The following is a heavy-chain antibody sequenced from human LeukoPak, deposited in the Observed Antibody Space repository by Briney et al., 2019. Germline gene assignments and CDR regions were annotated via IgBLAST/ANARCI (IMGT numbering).Heavy chain of an antibody. CDR3: ARVTRIAAAGRPVRHYGMDV. J-gene: IGHJ6*02. CDR1: GYTFTGYY. V-gene: IGHV1-2*02. Sequence: ASVKVSCKASGYTFTGYYMHWVRQAPGQGLEWMGWINPNSGGTNYSQKFQGRVTMTRDTSISTAYMELNRLRSDDTAVYYCARVTRIAAAGRPVRHYGMDVWGQGTTVTVSS. CDR2: INPNSGGT. D-gene: IGHD6-13*01.